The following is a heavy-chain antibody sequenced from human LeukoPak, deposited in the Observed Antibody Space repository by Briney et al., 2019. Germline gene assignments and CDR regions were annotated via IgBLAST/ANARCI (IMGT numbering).Heavy chain of an antibody. D-gene: IGHD6-25*01. CDR1: GGSFSGYY. V-gene: IGHV4-34*01. CDR2: INHSGST. CDR3: ARDSISLASGSPVYYFDY. J-gene: IGHJ4*02. Sequence: SETLSLTCAVYGGSFSGYYWSWIRQPPGKGLEWIGEINHSGSTNYNPSLKSRVTISVDTSKNQFSLKLTSVTAADTAVYYCARDSISLASGSPVYYFDYWGQGTLVAVSS.